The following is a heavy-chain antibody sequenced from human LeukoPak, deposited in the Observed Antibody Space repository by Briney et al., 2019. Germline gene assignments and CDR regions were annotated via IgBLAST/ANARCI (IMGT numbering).Heavy chain of an antibody. V-gene: IGHV4-61*02. CDR1: GGSISSGSYY. J-gene: IGHJ4*02. CDR3: ARDSSSNYAYYFDY. CDR2: IYTSGST. Sequence: PSETLSLTCAVCGGSISSGSYYWSWIRQPAGKGLEWIGRIYTSGSTNYNPSLKSRVTISVDTSKNQFSLKLSSVTAADTAVYYCARDSSSNYAYYFDYWGQGTLVTVSS. D-gene: IGHD4-11*01.